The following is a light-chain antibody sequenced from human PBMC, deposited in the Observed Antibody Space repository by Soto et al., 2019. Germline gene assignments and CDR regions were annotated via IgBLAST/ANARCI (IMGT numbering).Light chain of an antibody. CDR3: QEYYSSPIT. CDR2: GAS. Sequence: DIVMTQSPDSLAVSLGERAAINCKSSQSVLYSSNNKNYLAWYQQKPGQPPKLLLYGASTRESGVPDRFSGSGSGKDFTLTISRLHAEDVAVYDFQEYYSSPITFGQGTRLEIQ. J-gene: IGKJ5*01. V-gene: IGKV4-1*01. CDR1: QSVLYSSNNKNY.